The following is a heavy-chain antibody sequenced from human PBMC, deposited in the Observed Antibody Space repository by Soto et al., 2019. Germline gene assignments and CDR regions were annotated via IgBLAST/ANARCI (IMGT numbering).Heavy chain of an antibody. J-gene: IGHJ6*03. CDR3: ASTVLLHLGELWNPYYYYMDV. Sequence: ASVKVSCKASGYTFTSYGISWVRQAPGQGLEWMGWISAYNGNTNYAQKLQGRVTMTTDTSTSTAYMELRSLRTDDTAVNYCASTVLLHLGELWNPYYYYMDVWGQGTTVTVSS. CDR1: GYTFTSYG. D-gene: IGHD3-16*01. V-gene: IGHV1-18*01. CDR2: ISAYNGNT.